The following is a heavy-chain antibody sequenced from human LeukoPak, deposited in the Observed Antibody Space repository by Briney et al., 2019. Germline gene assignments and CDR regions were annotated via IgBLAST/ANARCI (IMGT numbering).Heavy chain of an antibody. Sequence: PGGSLRLSCAASGFTFNSYGMHWVRQAPGKGLEWVAVIWYDGSNKYYADSVKGRFTISRDNSKNTLYLQMNSLRAEDTAVYYCARDNTIFGVVIMGYYFGMDVWGQGTTVTVSS. J-gene: IGHJ6*02. CDR1: GFTFNSYG. CDR3: ARDNTIFGVVIMGYYFGMDV. D-gene: IGHD3-3*01. V-gene: IGHV3-33*01. CDR2: IWYDGSNK.